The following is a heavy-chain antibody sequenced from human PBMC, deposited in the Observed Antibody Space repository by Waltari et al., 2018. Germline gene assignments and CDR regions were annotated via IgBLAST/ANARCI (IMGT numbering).Heavy chain of an antibody. Sequence: QLQLQESGPGLVKPSETLSLTCPVACGSISSHYWSWIRQPPGKGLAWIGYIYYSGSTNYNPSLKSRVTISVDTSKNQFSLKLSSVTAADTAVYYCAASGGNWFDPWGQGTLVTVSS. D-gene: IGHD6-25*01. V-gene: IGHV4-59*11. J-gene: IGHJ5*02. CDR3: AASGGNWFDP. CDR2: IYYSGST. CDR1: CGSISSHY.